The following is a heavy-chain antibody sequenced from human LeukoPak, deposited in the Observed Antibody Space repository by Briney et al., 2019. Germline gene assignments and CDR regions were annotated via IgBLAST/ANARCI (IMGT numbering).Heavy chain of an antibody. J-gene: IGHJ4*02. CDR2: IYSGDNT. CDR3: ASGSSIAAAGRD. Sequence: GGSLRPSCTASGFTVSTNYMSWVRQAPGKGLEWVSLIYSGDNTYYADSVKGRFTISRDNSKNTLYLQMNSLRAEDTAVYYCASGSSIAAAGRDWGQGTLVTVSS. D-gene: IGHD6-13*01. CDR1: GFTVSTNY. V-gene: IGHV3-66*01.